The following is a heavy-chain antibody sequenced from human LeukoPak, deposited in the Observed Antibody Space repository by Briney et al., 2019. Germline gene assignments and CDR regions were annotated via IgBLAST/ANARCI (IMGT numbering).Heavy chain of an antibody. CDR1: GYSISRGYY. J-gene: IGHJ3*02. CDR2: IYHSGST. D-gene: IGHD4-17*01. V-gene: IGHV4-38-2*01. Sequence: SETLSLTCAVSGYSISRGYYWGWIRQPPGKGLEWIGSIYHSGSTYYNPSIKSRVTISVDTYKNQFSLKLSSVAAADTAVYYCARPTTTVTIYDAFDIWGQGTTVTVSS. CDR3: ARPTTTVTIYDAFDI.